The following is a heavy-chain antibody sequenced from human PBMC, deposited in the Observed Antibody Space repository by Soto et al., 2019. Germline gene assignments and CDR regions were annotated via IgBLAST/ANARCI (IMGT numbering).Heavy chain of an antibody. Sequence: QVQLVQSGAEVKKPGSSVKVSCKASGGTFSSYAISWVRQAPGQGLEWMGGIITIFGTANYAQKFQGRGKITADESTIKAYMELSSVRSEDTAVYYCASHRTSLVTTHFWGQGTLVTVSS. CDR2: IITIFGTA. V-gene: IGHV1-69*01. CDR3: ASHRTSLVTTHF. CDR1: GGTFSSYA. D-gene: IGHD4-4*01. J-gene: IGHJ4*02.